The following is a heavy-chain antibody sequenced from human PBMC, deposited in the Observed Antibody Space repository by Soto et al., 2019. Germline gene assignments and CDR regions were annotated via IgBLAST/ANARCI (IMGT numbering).Heavy chain of an antibody. J-gene: IGHJ4*02. D-gene: IGHD5-12*01. CDR1: GGTFNNYA. CDR2: IIPIIGTA. Sequence: QVQLVQSGAEVKKPGSSVKVSCKASGGTFNNYAISWVRQAPGQGLEWMGGIIPIIGTADYAHTFQGRLAISADESTGTTFMELSSLRSEDTALYYCARGGVDVVATSDFDYWGQGTLVTVSS. CDR3: ARGGVDVVATSDFDY. V-gene: IGHV1-69*01.